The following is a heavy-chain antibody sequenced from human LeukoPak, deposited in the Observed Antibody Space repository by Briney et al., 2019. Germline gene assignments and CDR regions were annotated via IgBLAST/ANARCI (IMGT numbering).Heavy chain of an antibody. CDR3: TRAPRDGSAQNIMYFDY. D-gene: IGHD1-26*01. Sequence: GGSLRLSCAASGFTFSSYAMSWFRQAPGKGLEWVSFIRRKAYGGTTEYAASVKGRFTVSRDDSKSIAYLQMNSLKIEDTGVYFCTRAPRDGSAQNIMYFDYWGRGALVTVSS. CDR1: GFTFSSYA. V-gene: IGHV3-49*03. CDR2: IRRKAYGGTT. J-gene: IGHJ4*02.